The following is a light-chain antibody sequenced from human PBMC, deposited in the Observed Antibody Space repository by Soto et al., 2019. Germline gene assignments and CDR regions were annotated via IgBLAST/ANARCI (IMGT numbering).Light chain of an antibody. CDR3: AAWDDSLNGHVV. Sequence: QLVLTQPPSASGTPGQRVTISCSGSSSNIGTNSVNWYQQLPGTAPKLLIYRNDQRPSGVPGRFSGSKSGTSASLAITGLQSEDEADYYCAAWDDSLNGHVVFGGGTKLTVL. V-gene: IGLV1-44*01. CDR2: RND. J-gene: IGLJ2*01. CDR1: SSNIGTNS.